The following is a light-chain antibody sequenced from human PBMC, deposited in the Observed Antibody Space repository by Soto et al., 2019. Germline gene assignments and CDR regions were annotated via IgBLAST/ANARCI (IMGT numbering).Light chain of an antibody. CDR1: QTVGRDY. CDR2: GIS. CDR3: QQYNNWPWT. J-gene: IGKJ1*01. Sequence: EMVMTQSPGTLSVSPGERATLSCRASQTVGRDYLAWYQHKPGQAPRLLIYGISNRATGIPDRFSGSGSGTEFTLTISSLQSEDFAVYYCQQYNNWPWTFGQGTKVDIK. V-gene: IGKV3D-15*01.